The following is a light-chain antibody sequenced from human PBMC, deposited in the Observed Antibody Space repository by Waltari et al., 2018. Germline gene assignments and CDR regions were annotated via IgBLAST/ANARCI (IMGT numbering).Light chain of an antibody. CDR3: VAWDDSLIWV. V-gene: IGLV1-44*01. CDR1: TSNIGSNT. Sequence: QSVLTQPPSASGTPGQRVTISCSGSTSNIGSNTVNWYRQLPGTAPKLLIYTNNPRPSGVPDRFSGSKSGTSASLAISGLQSEDEADYYCVAWDDSLIWVFGGGTKLTVL. J-gene: IGLJ3*02. CDR2: TNN.